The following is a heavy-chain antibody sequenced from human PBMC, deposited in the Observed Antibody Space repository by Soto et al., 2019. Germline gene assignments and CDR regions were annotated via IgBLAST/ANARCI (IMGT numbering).Heavy chain of an antibody. CDR2: IRSKAYGGTT. J-gene: IGHJ3*02. V-gene: IGHV3-49*03. CDR3: TRGDGSTADAFDI. Sequence: GGSLRLSCTASGFTFGDYAMSWFRQAPGKGLEWVGFIRSKAYGGTTEYAASVKGRFTISRDDYKSIAYLQMNSLKTEDTAVYYCTRGDGSTADAFDIWGQGTMVTVSS. D-gene: IGHD2-21*02. CDR1: GFTFGDYA.